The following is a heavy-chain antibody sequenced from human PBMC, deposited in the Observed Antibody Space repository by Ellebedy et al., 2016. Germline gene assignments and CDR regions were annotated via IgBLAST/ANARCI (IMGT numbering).Heavy chain of an antibody. J-gene: IGHJ4*02. V-gene: IGHV3-15*01. CDR1: GFTFISAW. CDR2: IKSRDAGGAA. Sequence: GESLKISXVASGFTFISAWMSWVRQAPGKGLEYIGRIKSRDAGGAAEYAAPVKGRFSISRDDSENKVFLQMSSLTTEDTGLYYCTIDLPGRGSGEFDYWGQGTLVTVSS. CDR3: TIDLPGRGSGEFDY. D-gene: IGHD1-14*01.